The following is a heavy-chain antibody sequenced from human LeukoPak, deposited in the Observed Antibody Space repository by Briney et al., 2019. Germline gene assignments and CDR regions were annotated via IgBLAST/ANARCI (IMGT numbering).Heavy chain of an antibody. J-gene: IGHJ4*02. CDR2: INHSGST. CDR3: ARGIVPAAPYGEYESNYFDY. CDR1: GGSFSGYY. Sequence: PSETLSLTCAVYGGSFSGYYWSWIRQPPGKGLEWIGEINHSGSTNYNPSLKSRVTISVDTSKNQFSLKLSSVTAADTAVYYCARGIVPAAPYGEYESNYFDYWGQGTLVTVSS. D-gene: IGHD2-2*01. V-gene: IGHV4-34*01.